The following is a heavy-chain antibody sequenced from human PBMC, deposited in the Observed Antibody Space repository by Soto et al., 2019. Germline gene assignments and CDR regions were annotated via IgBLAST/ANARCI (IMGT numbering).Heavy chain of an antibody. CDR2: IHYSGST. Sequence: SEPLSLTCTVSGGSINNYYWSWIRQPPGKGLEWIGYIHYSGSTKYNAALKSRVTMSVDMSKDQLSLRLTSVTASDTAVYYCVRYSRSSTYFEYWXLGDLVTVSS. CDR3: VRYSRSSTYFEY. V-gene: IGHV4-59*12. D-gene: IGHD6-6*01. J-gene: IGHJ4*02. CDR1: GGSINNYY.